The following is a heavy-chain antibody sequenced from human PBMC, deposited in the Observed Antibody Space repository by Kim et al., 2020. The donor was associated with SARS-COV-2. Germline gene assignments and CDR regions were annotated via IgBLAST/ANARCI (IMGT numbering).Heavy chain of an antibody. Sequence: LKSRVTISVDTSKNQFSLKLSSVTAADTAVYYCARSDIVATTWRDNWFDPWGQGTLVTVSS. CDR3: ARSDIVATTWRDNWFDP. D-gene: IGHD5-12*01. J-gene: IGHJ5*02. V-gene: IGHV4-39*07.